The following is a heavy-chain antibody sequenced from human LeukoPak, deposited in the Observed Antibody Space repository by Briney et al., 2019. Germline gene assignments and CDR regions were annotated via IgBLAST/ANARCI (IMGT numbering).Heavy chain of an antibody. J-gene: IGHJ5*02. CDR2: IYHSGST. Sequence: YPSETLSLTCAVSGGSISSGGYSWSWIRQPPGKGLEWIGYIYHSGSTYYNPSLKSRVTISVDRSKNQFSLKLSSVTAADTAVYYCVRAFYGSGSYKNWFDPWGQGTLVTVSS. V-gene: IGHV4-30-2*01. CDR1: GGSISSGGYS. D-gene: IGHD3-10*01. CDR3: VRAFYGSGSYKNWFDP.